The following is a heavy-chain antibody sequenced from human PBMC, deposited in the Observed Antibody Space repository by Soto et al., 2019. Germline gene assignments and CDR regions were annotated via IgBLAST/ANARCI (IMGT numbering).Heavy chain of an antibody. Sequence: GGSLRLSCAASGFTFSSYSMNWVRQAPGKGLEWVSSISSSSSYIYYADSVKGRFTISRDNAKNSLYLQMNSLRAEDTAVYYYARDVPTYYDYIWGSYRYSSPEYYFDYWGQGNLVTVSS. CDR2: ISSSSSYI. D-gene: IGHD3-16*02. J-gene: IGHJ4*02. V-gene: IGHV3-21*01. CDR3: ARDVPTYYDYIWGSYRYSSPEYYFDY. CDR1: GFTFSSYS.